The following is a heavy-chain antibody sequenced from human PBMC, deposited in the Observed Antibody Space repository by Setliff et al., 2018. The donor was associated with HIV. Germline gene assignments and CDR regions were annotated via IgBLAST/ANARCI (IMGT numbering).Heavy chain of an antibody. Sequence: GASVKVSCKTFGYSFTAYQMHWLRQAPGQGLEWMGRINRDNGGIDYAQKFQGRVTVTRDTSINTAYMELSSLRYDDTAIYYCARSPGPYSGTTDYWGQGTLVTVSS. CDR2: INRDNGGI. J-gene: IGHJ4*02. V-gene: IGHV1-2*06. CDR3: ARSPGPYSGTTDY. D-gene: IGHD1-26*01. CDR1: GYSFTAYQ.